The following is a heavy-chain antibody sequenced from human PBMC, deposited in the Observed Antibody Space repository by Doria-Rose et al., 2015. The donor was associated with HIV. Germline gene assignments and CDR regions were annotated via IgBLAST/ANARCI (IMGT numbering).Heavy chain of an antibody. CDR1: GGSFSGYY. CDR2: INHSGST. V-gene: IGHV4-34*01. D-gene: IGHD1-1*01. J-gene: IGHJ6*02. CDR3: ARGLLRGGWNDVDYYYGMDV. Sequence: QVQLQQWDAGLVKPSETLSLTCAVFGGSFSGYYWSWIRKPPVTGQEMIGEINHSGSTNYKTSLNSRVTISLDTSKNLFSLKLSSVTAADTAVYYCARGLLRGGWNDVDYYYGMDVWGQGTTVTVSS.